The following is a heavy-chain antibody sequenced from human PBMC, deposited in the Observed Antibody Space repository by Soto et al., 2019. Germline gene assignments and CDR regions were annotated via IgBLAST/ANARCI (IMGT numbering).Heavy chain of an antibody. Sequence: QVQLVESGGGVVQPGRSLRLSCAASGFTFSSYGMHWVRQAPGKGLEWVAVIWYDGSNKYYADSVKGRFTISRDNSKNTLYLQMNSLRAEDTAVYYCARGVCSSTSCYYYYYGMDVWGQGTTVTVSS. V-gene: IGHV3-33*01. J-gene: IGHJ6*02. D-gene: IGHD2-2*01. CDR2: IWYDGSNK. CDR1: GFTFSSYG. CDR3: ARGVCSSTSCYYYYYGMDV.